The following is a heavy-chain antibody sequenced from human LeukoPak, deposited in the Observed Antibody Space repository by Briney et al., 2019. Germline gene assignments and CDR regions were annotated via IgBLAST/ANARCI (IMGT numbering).Heavy chain of an antibody. CDR2: ISSSSSYI. CDR3: AADSRDFWSGYYRYYYYGMDV. D-gene: IGHD3-3*01. CDR1: GFTFSSYS. Sequence: GGSLRLSCAASGFTFSSYSMNWVRQAPGKGLEWVSSISSSSSYIYYADSVKGRFTISRDNAKNSLYLQMNSLRAEDTAVYYCAADSRDFWSGYYRYYYYGMDVWGQGTTVTVSS. V-gene: IGHV3-21*01. J-gene: IGHJ6*02.